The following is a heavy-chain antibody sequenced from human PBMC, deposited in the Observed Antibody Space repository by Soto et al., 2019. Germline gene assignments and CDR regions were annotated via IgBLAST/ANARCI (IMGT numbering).Heavy chain of an antibody. V-gene: IGHV3-64*01. CDR1: GFTFSNYA. J-gene: IGHJ6*03. CDR2: ISSNGVGT. D-gene: IGHD6-19*01. CDR3: ARREQSDYYYMDV. Sequence: PGESLKVSWAASGFTFSNYAMDRVRQAPGKVLEYVSGISSNGVGTYYANSVKDRFTISRDNSKNTLYLQMGSLRAEDMAVYYCARREQSDYYYMDVWGKGTSVTVSS.